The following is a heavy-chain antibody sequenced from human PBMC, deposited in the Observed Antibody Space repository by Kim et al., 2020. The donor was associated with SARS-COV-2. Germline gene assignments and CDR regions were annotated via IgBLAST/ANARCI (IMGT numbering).Heavy chain of an antibody. V-gene: IGHV3-74*01. J-gene: IGHJ3*02. CDR3: ARGGRLRYYDSSGYYSDDAFDI. D-gene: IGHD3-22*01. CDR2: INSDGSST. CDR1: GFTLSSYW. Sequence: GGSLRLSCAASGFTLSSYWMHWVRQAPGKGLVWVSRINSDGSSTSYADSVKGRFTISRDNAKNTLYLQMNSLRAEDTAVYYCARGGRLRYYDSSGYYSDDAFDIWGQGTMVTVSS.